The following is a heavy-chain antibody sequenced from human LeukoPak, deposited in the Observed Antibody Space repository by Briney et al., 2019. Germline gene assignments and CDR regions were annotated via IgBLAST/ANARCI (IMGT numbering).Heavy chain of an antibody. CDR3: ARDRGLPLERWSDP. CDR1: GGSISSGGYY. J-gene: IGHJ5*02. V-gene: IGHV4-31*03. CDR2: IYYSGST. Sequence: PSQTLSLTCTVSGGSISSGGYYWSWIRQHPGKGLEWIGYIYYSGSTYYNPSLKSRVTISVDTSKNQFSLKLSSVTAADTAVYYCARDRGLPLERWSDPWGQGTLVTVSS. D-gene: IGHD6-25*01.